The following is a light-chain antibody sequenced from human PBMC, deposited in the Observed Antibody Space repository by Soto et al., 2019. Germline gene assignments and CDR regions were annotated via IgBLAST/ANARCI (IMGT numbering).Light chain of an antibody. V-gene: IGLV2-14*01. Sequence: QAVSVSGSPGQSITISCTGTSSDVGDYKYVSWYQKHPGKAPKALIYEVSNRPSGVSNRFSGSKSGNTASLTISGLQAEDEADYYCSSYTTSNTLVFGPVTKLTVL. J-gene: IGLJ1*01. CDR3: SSYTTSNTLV. CDR1: SSDVGDYKY. CDR2: EVS.